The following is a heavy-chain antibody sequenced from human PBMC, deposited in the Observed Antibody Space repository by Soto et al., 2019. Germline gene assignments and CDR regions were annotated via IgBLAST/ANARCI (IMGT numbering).Heavy chain of an antibody. CDR2: VSGSGDNT. J-gene: IGHJ3*02. CDR1: GFTFNGYA. V-gene: IGHV3-23*01. Sequence: PGGSLRLSCAASGFTFNGYAMNWVRQAPGKGLEWVSSVSGSGDNTYYTDSVQGRFAISRVSSKRTLYLQMDSLRVEDTALYYCARRNGDGAFDIWGQGTMVTVSS. D-gene: IGHD3-10*01. CDR3: ARRNGDGAFDI.